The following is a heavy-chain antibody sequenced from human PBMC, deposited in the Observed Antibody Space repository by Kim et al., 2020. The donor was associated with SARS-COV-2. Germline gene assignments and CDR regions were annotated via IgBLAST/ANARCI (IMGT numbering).Heavy chain of an antibody. V-gene: IGHV1-69*13. CDR3: ASRFFDSSGNYHDF. D-gene: IGHD3-22*01. CDR2: IIPFFDTT. CDR1: GGTFGTYP. Sequence: SVKVSCKASGGTFGTYPISWVRQAPGQGLEWMGGIIPFFDTTNYAPKFQGRVTMTAADSTRTTYMELSSLKSGDTAVYFCASRFFDSSGNYHDFWGQGT. J-gene: IGHJ4*02.